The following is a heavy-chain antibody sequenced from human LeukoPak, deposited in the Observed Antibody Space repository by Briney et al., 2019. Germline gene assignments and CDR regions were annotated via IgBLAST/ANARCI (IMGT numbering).Heavy chain of an antibody. Sequence: SETLSLTCTVSGGSISSSSYYWGWIRQPPGKGLEWIGSIYYSGSTYYNPSLKSRVTISVDTSKNQFSLTLKSVTATDTAVYYCARVKASSTSWTFDQWGQGALVTVSS. D-gene: IGHD2-2*01. V-gene: IGHV4-39*07. CDR1: GGSISSSSYY. J-gene: IGHJ4*02. CDR3: ARVKASSTSWTFDQ. CDR2: IYYSGST.